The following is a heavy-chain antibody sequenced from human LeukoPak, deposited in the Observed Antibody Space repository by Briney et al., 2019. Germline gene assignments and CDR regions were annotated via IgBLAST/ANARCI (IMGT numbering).Heavy chain of an antibody. CDR2: IYRDGTT. CDR3: TREGTAALY. J-gene: IGHJ4*02. V-gene: IGHV4-38-2*02. CDR1: GFSITGGYY. D-gene: IGHD2-21*02. Sequence: PSETLPLTCGVSGFSITGGYYWGWVRQPPGKGLEWIGNIYRDGTTYYAPSLKSRVTISINASKNHFFLNLTSVTAADTAVYYCTREGTAALYWGQGSLVFVSS.